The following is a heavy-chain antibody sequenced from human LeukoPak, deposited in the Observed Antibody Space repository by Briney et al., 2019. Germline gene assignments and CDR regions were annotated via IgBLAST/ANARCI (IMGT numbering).Heavy chain of an antibody. CDR1: GFTFSSYE. CDR2: ISRSGESM. V-gene: IGHV3-48*03. CDR3: ARFGDYYGMDV. J-gene: IGHJ6*02. Sequence: GGSLRLSCAASGFTFSSYEMNWVRQASGKGLEWVSYISRSGESMYADSVKGRFTISRDNAKNSLYLQMNSLRAEDTAVYYCARFGDYYGMDVWGQGTTVTVSS. D-gene: IGHD3-10*01.